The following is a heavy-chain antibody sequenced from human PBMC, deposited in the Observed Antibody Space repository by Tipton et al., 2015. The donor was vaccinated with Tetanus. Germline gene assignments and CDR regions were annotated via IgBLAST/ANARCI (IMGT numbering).Heavy chain of an antibody. CDR3: VRDHNDISTGYHLGTEYCFDY. CDR1: GISFSDSY. D-gene: IGHD3-9*01. V-gene: IGHV3-11*06. CDR2: VSGGGDET. Sequence: SLRLSCAASGISFSDSYMSWFRQAPGKGLEWVSGVSGGGDETHYADSVKGRFTTSRDNSKNTVYLQMNSLRVEDTAVYYCVRDHNDISTGYHLGTEYCFDYWGQGTLVTVSS. J-gene: IGHJ4*02.